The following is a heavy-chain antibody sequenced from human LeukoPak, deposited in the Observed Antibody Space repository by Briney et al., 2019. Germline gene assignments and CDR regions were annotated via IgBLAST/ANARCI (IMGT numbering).Heavy chain of an antibody. CDR3: ARVRRYYYDSSGYHHPVDY. J-gene: IGHJ4*02. V-gene: IGHV4-39*07. Sequence: PSETLSPTCTVSGGSISSSSYYWGWIRQPPGKGLEWIGSIYYSGSTYYNPSLKSRVTISVDTSKNQFSLKLSSVTAADTAVYYCARVRRYYYDSSGYHHPVDYWGQGTLVTVSS. D-gene: IGHD3-22*01. CDR2: IYYSGST. CDR1: GGSISSSSYY.